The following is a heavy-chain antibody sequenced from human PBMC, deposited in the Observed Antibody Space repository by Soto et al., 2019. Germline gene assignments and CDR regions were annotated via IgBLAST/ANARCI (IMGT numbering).Heavy chain of an antibody. CDR1: GGTFSSYA. CDR2: IIPIFGTA. J-gene: IGHJ5*02. V-gene: IGHV1-69*01. D-gene: IGHD3-22*01. CDR3: ARDCVRPYYYDSSGYYGSWFDP. Sequence: QVQLVQSGAEVKKPGSSVKVSCKASGGTFSSYAISWVRQAPGQGLEWMGGIIPIFGTANYAQKFQGRVTLTADESTSTGCMELISLRSEDTAVYYCARDCVRPYYYDSSGYYGSWFDPWGQGTLVTVSS.